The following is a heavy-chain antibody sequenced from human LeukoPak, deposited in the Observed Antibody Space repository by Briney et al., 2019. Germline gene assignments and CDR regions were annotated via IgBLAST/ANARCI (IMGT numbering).Heavy chain of an antibody. CDR1: GASITNYY. V-gene: IGHV4-59*01. Sequence: PSETLSLTCTVSGASITNYYWNWIRQPPGKGLEWIGYFYYSGSDNYNPSLKSRITMSVDTSKNQFSLKLSSVTAADTAVYYCVRGYCSGATCYHFDYWGQGTLVTVSS. CDR2: FYYSGSD. J-gene: IGHJ4*02. D-gene: IGHD2-15*01. CDR3: VRGYCSGATCYHFDY.